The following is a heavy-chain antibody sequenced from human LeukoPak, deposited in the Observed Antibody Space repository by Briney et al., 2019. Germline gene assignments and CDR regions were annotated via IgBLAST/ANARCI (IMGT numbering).Heavy chain of an antibody. D-gene: IGHD5/OR15-5a*01. Sequence: ASVKVSCKASGYGFSDVYFNWVRQAPGQGLEWMGWINHYSGASKYAQRFQGRVSMDASIDTAYLELSWLTSDDTAVYYCATSSSVTHTRDPWGPGTLVTVSS. CDR1: GYGFSDVY. CDR3: ATSSSVTHTRDP. J-gene: IGHJ5*02. V-gene: IGHV1-2*02. CDR2: INHYSGAS.